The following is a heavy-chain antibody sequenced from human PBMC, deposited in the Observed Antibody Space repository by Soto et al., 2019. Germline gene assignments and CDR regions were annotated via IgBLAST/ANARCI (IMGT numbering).Heavy chain of an antibody. D-gene: IGHD2-15*01. Sequence: ASVKVSCKASGYTFTSYGISWVRQAPGQGLEWMGWISAYNGNTNYAQKLQGRVTMTTDTSTSTAYMELRSLRSDDTAVYYCARDRYCSGGSCYLMNAFAFWGQGTMVTVSS. CDR2: ISAYNGNT. CDR3: ARDRYCSGGSCYLMNAFAF. J-gene: IGHJ3*01. V-gene: IGHV1-18*01. CDR1: GYTFTSYG.